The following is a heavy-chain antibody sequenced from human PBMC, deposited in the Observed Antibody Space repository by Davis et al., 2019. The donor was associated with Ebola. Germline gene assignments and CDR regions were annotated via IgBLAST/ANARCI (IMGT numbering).Heavy chain of an antibody. CDR2: IKQDGIDK. V-gene: IGHV3-7*01. D-gene: IGHD4-17*01. J-gene: IGHJ1*01. Sequence: GESLKISCAASGFTFSSFWMSWVRQIPGKGLEWVADIKQDGIDKYYVDSVKGRFTISRDNVKDSLYLQMNSLRAEDTAIYYCARDGSHYGDHIANWGQGTLVTVSS. CDR3: ARDGSHYGDHIAN. CDR1: GFTFSSFW.